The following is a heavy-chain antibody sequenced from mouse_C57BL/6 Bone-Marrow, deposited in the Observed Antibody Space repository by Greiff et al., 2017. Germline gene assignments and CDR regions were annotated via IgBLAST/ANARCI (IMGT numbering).Heavy chain of an antibody. V-gene: IGHV1-85*01. CDR2: LYPRDGST. Sequence: QVQLQQSGPELVKPGASVKLSCKASGYTFTSYDINWVKQRPGQGLAWIGWLYPRDGSTKYNAKFKGKDTLTVDTSSSTAYMELHSLTSEDSAVYVGARSQGGPVPGDYWGQGTTLTVSS. CDR3: ARSQGGPVPGDY. J-gene: IGHJ2*01. CDR1: GYTFTSYD.